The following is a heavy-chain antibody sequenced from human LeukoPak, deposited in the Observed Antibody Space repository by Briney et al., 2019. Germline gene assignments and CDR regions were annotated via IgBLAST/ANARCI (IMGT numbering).Heavy chain of an antibody. Sequence: GSLGLSCAASGFTFSNAWMNWVRQAPGKGLEWVGRIKSKTDGGTTDYAAPVKGRFTISRDDSKNTLYLQMNSLKTEDTAVYYCSYSYGPYYYYYGMDVWGQGTTVTVSS. J-gene: IGHJ6*02. CDR3: SYSYGPYYYYYGMDV. CDR1: GFTFSNAW. CDR2: IKSKTDGGTT. V-gene: IGHV3-15*07. D-gene: IGHD5-18*01.